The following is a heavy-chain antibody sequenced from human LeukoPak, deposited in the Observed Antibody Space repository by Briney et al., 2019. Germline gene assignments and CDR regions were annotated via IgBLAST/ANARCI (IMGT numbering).Heavy chain of an antibody. D-gene: IGHD6-6*01. V-gene: IGHV1-69*06. CDR3: ATGASIAARGADY. CDR1: GGTFSSYA. Sequence: GASVKVSRKASGGTFSSYAISWVRQAPGQGLEWMGGIIPIFGTANYAQKFQGRVTITADKSTSTAYMELSSLRSEDTAVYYCATGASIAARGADYWGQGTLVTVSS. CDR2: IIPIFGTA. J-gene: IGHJ4*02.